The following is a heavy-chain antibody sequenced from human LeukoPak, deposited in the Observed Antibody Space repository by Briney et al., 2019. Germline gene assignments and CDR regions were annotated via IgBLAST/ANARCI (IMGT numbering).Heavy chain of an antibody. Sequence: SPSQTLSLTCTVSGFSSSSDVYYWTWIGQGPGKGLECIAYNSNSGSTHYSPSLRSIITISVDTSKNHCTLKLSSVTAADTAVYYCARKTLSTHAFDIWGQGTMVTVSS. CDR1: GFSSSSDVYY. D-gene: IGHD2-2*01. CDR2: NSNSGST. J-gene: IGHJ3*02. CDR3: ARKTLSTHAFDI. V-gene: IGHV4-31*01.